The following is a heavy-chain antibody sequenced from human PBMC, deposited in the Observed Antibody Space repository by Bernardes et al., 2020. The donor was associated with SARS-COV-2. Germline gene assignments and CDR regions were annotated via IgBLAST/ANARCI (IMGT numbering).Heavy chain of an antibody. CDR1: GFTVSSNY. CDR2: ISSGGST. CDR3: ALTTYYYDSSGYFY. V-gene: IGHV3-53*04. D-gene: IGHD3-22*01. Sequence: GWSLSRSCAASGFTVSSNYMSWVRQAPGKGLEWVSVISSGGSTYYADSVKGRFTISRHNSKNTLYLQMNSLRAEDTAVYFCALTTYYYDSSGYFYWGQGTLVTVSS. J-gene: IGHJ4*02.